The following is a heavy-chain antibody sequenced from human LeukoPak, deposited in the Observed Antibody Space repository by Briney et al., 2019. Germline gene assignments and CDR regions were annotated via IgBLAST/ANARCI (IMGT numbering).Heavy chain of an antibody. CDR1: GGTFISYA. D-gene: IGHD3-10*01. J-gene: IGHJ6*04. CDR3: ASYYYYGSGSPLGYYGMDV. V-gene: IGHV1-69*01. CDR2: IIPIFGTA. Sequence: SVTVSFKASGGTFISYAISWVRQAPGQGLEWMGGIIPIFGTANYAQKFQGRVTITADESTSTAYMELSSLRSEDTAVYYRASYYYYGSGSPLGYYGMDVWGKGTTVTVSS.